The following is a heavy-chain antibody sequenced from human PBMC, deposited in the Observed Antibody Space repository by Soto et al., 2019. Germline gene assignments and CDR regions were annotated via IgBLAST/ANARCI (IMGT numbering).Heavy chain of an antibody. V-gene: IGHV1-69*02. J-gene: IGHJ6*03. D-gene: IGHD2-2*01. Sequence: SVKVSCKASGGTFSSYTISWVRQAPGQGLEWMGRIIPILGIANYAQKFQGRVTITADKSTSTAYMELSSLRSEDTAVYYCAWIYCSSTSCYRSLPPYYYYYYMDVWGKGTTVTVSS. CDR2: IIPILGIA. CDR1: GGTFSSYT. CDR3: AWIYCSSTSCYRSLPPYYYYYYMDV.